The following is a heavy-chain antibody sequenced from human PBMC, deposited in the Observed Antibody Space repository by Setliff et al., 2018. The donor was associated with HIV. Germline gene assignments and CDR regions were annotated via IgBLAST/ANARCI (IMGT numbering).Heavy chain of an antibody. D-gene: IGHD3-22*01. CDR3: ARDDDTTSHYGLFEF. CDR1: GFTLRSYG. V-gene: IGHV3-33*01. J-gene: IGHJ4*02. CDR2: LWFDGIRK. Sequence: QLGGPLRLSCAASGFTLRSYGMHWVRQAPGKGLEWVTVLWFDGIRKYYADSVKGRFTISRDDSKNTVYLQMNSLRAEDTAVYYCARDDDTTSHYGLFEFWGQGTLVTVSS.